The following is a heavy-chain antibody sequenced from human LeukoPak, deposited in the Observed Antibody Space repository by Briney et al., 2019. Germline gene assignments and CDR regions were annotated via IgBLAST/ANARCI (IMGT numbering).Heavy chain of an antibody. D-gene: IGHD3-22*01. CDR3: ARQDISGHYDY. CDR1: GGSISSSSYY. CDR2: LYYSGIT. Sequence: PSETLSLTCTVSGGSISSSSYYWGWIRQPPRKGLEWIGSLYYSGITYYTPSLKSRVSIFVDTSKNQFSLRLSSATAADTAVYYCARQDISGHYDYWGQGTLVTVSS. V-gene: IGHV4-39*01. J-gene: IGHJ4*02.